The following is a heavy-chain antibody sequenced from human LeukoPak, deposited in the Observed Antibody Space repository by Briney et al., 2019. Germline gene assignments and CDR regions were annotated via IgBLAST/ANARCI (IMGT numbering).Heavy chain of an antibody. CDR2: ISSSSSYI. D-gene: IGHD4-23*01. V-gene: IGHV3-21*01. CDR3: XXGDYGGNSLVDY. Sequence: PGGSLRLSCAASGFTFSSYSMNWVRQAPGKGLEWVSSISSSSSYIYYADSVKGRFTISRDNAKNSLYLQMNSLRAEDTAVYYCXXGDYGGNSLVDYWGQGTLVTVSS. CDR1: GFTFSSYS. J-gene: IGHJ4*02.